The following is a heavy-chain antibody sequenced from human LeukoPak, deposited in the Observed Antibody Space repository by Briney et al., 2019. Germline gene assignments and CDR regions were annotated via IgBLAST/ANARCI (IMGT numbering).Heavy chain of an antibody. J-gene: IGHJ4*02. D-gene: IGHD6-6*01. V-gene: IGHV3-30*02. CDR1: GFTFSSYG. CDR3: AKGFEYSSSSVY. CDR2: IRYDGSNK. Sequence: GGSLRLSCAASGFTFSSYGMHWVRQAPGKGLEWVAFIRYDGSNKYYADSVKGRFTISRDNSKNTLYLQMNSPRAEATAVYYCAKGFEYSSSSVYWGQGTLVTVSS.